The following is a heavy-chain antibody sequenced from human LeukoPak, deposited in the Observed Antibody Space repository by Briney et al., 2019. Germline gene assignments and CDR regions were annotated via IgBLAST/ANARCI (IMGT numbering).Heavy chain of an antibody. D-gene: IGHD4-23*01. CDR1: GGSISSSSDY. V-gene: IGHV4-39*01. Sequence: PSETLSLTCTVSGGSISSSSDYWGWVRQPPGKGLEWIESIYYSGSTYYTPSLKSPVTISVDTSKNQFSLKLSSVTAADTAVYYCARGTTVVTGSIDAFDIWGQGTMVTVSS. CDR2: IYYSGST. J-gene: IGHJ3*02. CDR3: ARGTTVVTGSIDAFDI.